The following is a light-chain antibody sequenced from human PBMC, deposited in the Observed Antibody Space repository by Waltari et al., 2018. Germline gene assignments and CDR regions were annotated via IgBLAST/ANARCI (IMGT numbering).Light chain of an antibody. J-gene: IGLJ2*01. CDR3: QVWDSFSARVV. Sequence: YVLTPTPSVSVAPGQTARITCGGNNIGSKRVHWYQQRPGQAPVLVVYDDTDRPPGIPDRVSGSNSGNAATLTVSRVEAGDEADYYCQVWDSFSARVVFGGGTQLIVL. CDR2: DDT. CDR1: NIGSKR. V-gene: IGLV3-21*02.